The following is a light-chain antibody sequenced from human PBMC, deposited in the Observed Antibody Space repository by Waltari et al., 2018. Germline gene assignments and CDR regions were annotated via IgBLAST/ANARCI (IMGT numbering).Light chain of an antibody. Sequence: QPALTQPPSASGSLGHSVTISCTGSSSDVGRYKFVSWYQQYPGKAPKLIFYEVFKGPQGVPSRFSGSKSGNTASLARSELQPEDEADYYCSSYAGGNTLVLGGGTRLTVL. CDR2: EVF. V-gene: IGLV2-8*01. CDR3: SSYAGGNTLV. CDR1: SSDVGRYKF. J-gene: IGLJ2*01.